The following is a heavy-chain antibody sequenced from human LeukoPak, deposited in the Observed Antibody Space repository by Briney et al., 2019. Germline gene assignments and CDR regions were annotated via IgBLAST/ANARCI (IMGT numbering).Heavy chain of an antibody. CDR2: IYTSGST. CDR1: GGSISSGSYY. J-gene: IGHJ2*01. D-gene: IGHD3-3*01. Sequence: SETLSLTCTVSGGSISSGSYYWSWIRQPAGKGREWIGRIYTSGSTNYNPSLKSRVTISVDTSKNQFSLKLSSVTAADTAVYYCARDVVDYDFWSGYSYWYFDLWGRGTLVTVSS. CDR3: ARDVVDYDFWSGYSYWYFDL. V-gene: IGHV4-61*02.